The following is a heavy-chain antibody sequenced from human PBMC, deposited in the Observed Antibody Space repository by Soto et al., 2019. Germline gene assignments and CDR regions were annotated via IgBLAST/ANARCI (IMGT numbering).Heavy chain of an antibody. Sequence: QVQLVQSGAEVKKPGASVKVSCKASGYTFTSYGISWVRQAPGQGLEWMGWISAYNGNTNYAQKLQGRVTMTTDTSTSTAYMELRSLRSDDTAVYYCAREDYYGLGVGSFYYYYGMDVWGQGTTVTVSS. J-gene: IGHJ6*02. CDR1: GYTFTSYG. V-gene: IGHV1-18*01. CDR3: AREDYYGLGVGSFYYYYGMDV. D-gene: IGHD3-10*01. CDR2: ISAYNGNT.